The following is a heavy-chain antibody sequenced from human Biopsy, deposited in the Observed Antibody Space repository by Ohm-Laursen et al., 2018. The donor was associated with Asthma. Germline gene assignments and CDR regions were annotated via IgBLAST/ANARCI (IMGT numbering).Heavy chain of an antibody. D-gene: IGHD6-19*01. CDR3: ARCQVGYSSGWSLLLKKIYYSGMDV. J-gene: IGHJ6*02. CDR1: GGTFSNFA. V-gene: IGHV1-69*01. CDR2: IMTVFGTT. Sequence: SSVKVSCKAPGGTFSNFAISWVRQAPGQGLEWLGGIMTVFGTTNYAQKFQGRATITADESTSTAYMEVTSLRSADTAIYYCARCQVGYSSGWSLLLKKIYYSGMDVWGQGTAVTVSS.